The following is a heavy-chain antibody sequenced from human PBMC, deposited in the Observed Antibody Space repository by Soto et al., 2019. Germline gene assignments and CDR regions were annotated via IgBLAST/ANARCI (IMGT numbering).Heavy chain of an antibody. Sequence: QVQLQESGPGLVKPSETLSLTCTVSGGSITSYYWSWIRQPPGKGLEWIGYIYFSGSANYNPSLKRRVPISGDTSKNQFSLKLSSVTAAETAVYYCARRYSGYGDYWGQGTLVTVSS. D-gene: IGHD5-12*01. CDR3: ARRYSGYGDY. CDR1: GGSITSYY. J-gene: IGHJ4*02. CDR2: IYFSGSA. V-gene: IGHV4-59*08.